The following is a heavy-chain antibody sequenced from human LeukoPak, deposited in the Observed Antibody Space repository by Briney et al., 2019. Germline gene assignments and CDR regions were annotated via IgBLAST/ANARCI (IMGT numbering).Heavy chain of an antibody. CDR2: IKPDGSEK. D-gene: IGHD6-13*01. CDR1: GFTFSSYL. Sequence: GGSLRLSCAASGFTFSSYLMSWVRQAPGKGLEWVANIKPDGSEKYYVDSVKGRFTISRDKAKNSLHLQMNSLRAEDTAVYYCARMYSSRWYYFDHWGQGTLVTVSS. V-gene: IGHV3-7*01. J-gene: IGHJ4*02. CDR3: ARMYSSRWYYFDH.